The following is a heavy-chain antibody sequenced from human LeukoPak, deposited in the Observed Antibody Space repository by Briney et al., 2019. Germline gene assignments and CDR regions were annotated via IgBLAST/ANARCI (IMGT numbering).Heavy chain of an antibody. D-gene: IGHD1-26*01. Sequence: PGGSLRLSCAASGFTFSTYAMHWVRQAPGKGLEWVAVISYDGSNKYYADSVKGRFIISRDNSKNTLYLQMNSLRAEDTAVYYCAKVFSGSYFLPPFDYWGQGTLVTVSS. J-gene: IGHJ4*02. V-gene: IGHV3-30-3*01. CDR2: ISYDGSNK. CDR3: AKVFSGSYFLPPFDY. CDR1: GFTFSTYA.